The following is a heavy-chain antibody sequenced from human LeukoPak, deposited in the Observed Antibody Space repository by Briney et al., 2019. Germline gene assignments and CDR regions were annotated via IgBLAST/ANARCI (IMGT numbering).Heavy chain of an antibody. D-gene: IGHD2-2*01. CDR1: GLIFTNAW. V-gene: IGHV3-15*01. CDR2: IKSDADGGTT. CDR3: TTDPGYCTSTRCHAGLR. J-gene: IGHJ4*02. Sequence: GGSLRLSCAASGLIFTNAWMSWVRQAPGKGLEWVGRIKSDADGGTTDHAAPVKGRFTISRNGLKSTLYLQMNSLRTEDTAVYYCTTDPGYCTSTRCHAGLRWGQGTLVTVSS.